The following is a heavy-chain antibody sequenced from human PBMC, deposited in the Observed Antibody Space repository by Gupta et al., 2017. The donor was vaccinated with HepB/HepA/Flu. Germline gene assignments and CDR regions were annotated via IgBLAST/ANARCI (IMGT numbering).Heavy chain of an antibody. CDR2: IYYSGST. J-gene: IGHJ4*02. CDR3: ARQETFRSYAVDY. D-gene: IGHD3-16*01. Sequence: QLQFQESGPGLVKPSETLSLTCTVTGGSITISNFHWACIRQPPGKGLEWVGSIYYSGSTYYNPSLKSRVTVSVDTSKNQFSLKLNSVTAADTAVYYCARQETFRSYAVDYWGQGTLVTVSS. CDR1: GGSITISNFH. V-gene: IGHV4-39*01.